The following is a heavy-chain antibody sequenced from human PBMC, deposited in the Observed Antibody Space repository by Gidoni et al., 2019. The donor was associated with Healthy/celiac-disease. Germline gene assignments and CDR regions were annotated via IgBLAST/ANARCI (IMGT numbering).Heavy chain of an antibody. Sequence: QLQLQRSGPGLVKPSETLSLTCTVSGASLSRRSYYWGWIRQPPGKGLEWIVNIYYSGSTYDNPSLKSRVTVYVDTSKNQFSLRLNSVTDADTAVYYCATGYCSGVSCYRIDYWGQGTLVTVSS. D-gene: IGHD2-15*01. V-gene: IGHV4-39*01. CDR1: GASLSRRSYY. J-gene: IGHJ4*02. CDR2: IYYSGST. CDR3: ATGYCSGVSCYRIDY.